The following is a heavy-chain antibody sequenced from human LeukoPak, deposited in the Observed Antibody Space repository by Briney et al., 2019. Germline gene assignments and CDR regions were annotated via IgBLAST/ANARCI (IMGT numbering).Heavy chain of an antibody. CDR1: GFTFSNYW. Sequence: GGSLRLSCAASGFTFSNYWMSWARQAPGKGLEWVANIRKDGSDEYYVDSVKGRFTISRDNAKNSLYLQMNSLRAEDTAVYYCAGLDTIMVRDAGYWGQGTLVIVSS. J-gene: IGHJ4*02. D-gene: IGHD5-18*01. V-gene: IGHV3-7*01. CDR2: IRKDGSDE. CDR3: AGLDTIMVRDAGY.